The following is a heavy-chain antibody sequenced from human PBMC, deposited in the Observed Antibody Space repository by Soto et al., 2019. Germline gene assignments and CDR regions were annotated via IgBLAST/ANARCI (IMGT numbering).Heavy chain of an antibody. Sequence: GGSLRLSCAASGFTFSSYWMSWVRQAPGKGLEWVANMGQDGREKYYVDSVKGRFTISRDNTKNSLYLQMNSLRAEETAVYYCARDSMGLGAVTLGAFDIWGQGTMVTVSS. CDR2: MGQDGREK. D-gene: IGHD4-17*01. CDR1: GFTFSSYW. J-gene: IGHJ3*02. V-gene: IGHV3-7*01. CDR3: ARDSMGLGAVTLGAFDI.